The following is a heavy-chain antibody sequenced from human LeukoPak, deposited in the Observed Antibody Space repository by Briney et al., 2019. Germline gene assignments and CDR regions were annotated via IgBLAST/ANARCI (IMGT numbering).Heavy chain of an antibody. J-gene: IGHJ6*02. Sequence: SETLSRTCTVSGGSISSYYWSWIRQPPGKGLEWIGYIYYSGSTNYNPSLKSRVTISVDTSKNQFSLKLSSVTAADTAVYYCARAITLYGMDVWGQGTTVTVSS. CDR3: ARAITLYGMDV. CDR1: GGSISSYY. CDR2: IYYSGST. V-gene: IGHV4-59*01.